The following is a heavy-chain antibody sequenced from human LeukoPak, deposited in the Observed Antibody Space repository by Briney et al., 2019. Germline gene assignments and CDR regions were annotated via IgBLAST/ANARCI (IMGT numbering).Heavy chain of an antibody. CDR1: GFTFSSYW. D-gene: IGHD2-21*02. Sequence: GGFLRLSCAASGFTFSSYWMSWVRQAPGKGLEWVANIKQDGSEKYYVDSVKGRFTISRDNAKNSLYLQMNSQRAEDTAVYYCARVGAGDYYYYYYMDVWGKGTTVTVSS. CDR3: ARVGAGDYYYYYYMDV. CDR2: IKQDGSEK. V-gene: IGHV3-7*01. J-gene: IGHJ6*03.